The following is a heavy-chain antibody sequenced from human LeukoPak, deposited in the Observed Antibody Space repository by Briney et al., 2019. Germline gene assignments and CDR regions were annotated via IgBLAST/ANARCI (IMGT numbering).Heavy chain of an antibody. Sequence: SETLSLTCTVSGGSISSGGYYWSWIRQHPGKGLEWIGYIYYSGSTYYNPSLKSRVTISVDTSKNQFSLKLSSVTAADTAVYYCARWPDRSAPFDPWGQGTLVTVSS. D-gene: IGHD3-22*01. V-gene: IGHV4-31*03. CDR3: ARWPDRSAPFDP. CDR1: GGSISSGGYY. J-gene: IGHJ5*02. CDR2: IYYSGST.